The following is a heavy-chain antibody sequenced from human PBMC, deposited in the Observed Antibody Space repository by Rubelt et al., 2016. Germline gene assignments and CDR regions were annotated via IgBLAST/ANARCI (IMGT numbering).Heavy chain of an antibody. Sequence: QVQLVESGGGVVQPGRSLRLSCAASGFTFSSYAMHWVRQAPGTGLEGVAVISYDGSNKYYADSVKGRFTISRDNSKNTLYLQMNSLRAEDTAVYYCAREITPADLDWGQGTLVTVSS. V-gene: IGHV3-30*04. D-gene: IGHD2-2*01. CDR3: AREITPADLD. CDR1: GFTFSSYA. CDR2: ISYDGSNK. J-gene: IGHJ4*02.